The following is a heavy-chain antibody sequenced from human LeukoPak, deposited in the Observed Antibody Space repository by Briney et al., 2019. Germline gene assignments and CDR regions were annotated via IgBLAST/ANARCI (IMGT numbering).Heavy chain of an antibody. V-gene: IGHV4-59*08. Sequence: SETLSLTCTVPGGSISSYYWSWIRQPPGKGLEWIGYIYYSGSTNYNPSLKSRVTISVDTSKNRLSLKLTSVTAADTAMYYCVYDSSGYYYNFDYWGQGILVTVSS. D-gene: IGHD3-22*01. CDR1: GGSISSYY. J-gene: IGHJ4*02. CDR2: IYYSGST. CDR3: VYDSSGYYYNFDY.